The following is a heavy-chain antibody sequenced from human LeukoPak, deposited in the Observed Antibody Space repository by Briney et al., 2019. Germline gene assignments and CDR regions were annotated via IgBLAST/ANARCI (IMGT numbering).Heavy chain of an antibody. V-gene: IGHV4-39*01. J-gene: IGHJ4*02. CDR3: ARHGEVSYYDSSGYYWAY. D-gene: IGHD3-22*01. Sequence: SETLSLTCTVSGGSISSSIYYWGWIRQPPGKGLERIGSIYYSGSTYYNPSLKSRVTISVDTSKNQFSLKLSSVTAADTAVYYCARHGEVSYYDSSGYYWAYWGQGTLVTVSS. CDR1: GGSISSSIYY. CDR2: IYYSGST.